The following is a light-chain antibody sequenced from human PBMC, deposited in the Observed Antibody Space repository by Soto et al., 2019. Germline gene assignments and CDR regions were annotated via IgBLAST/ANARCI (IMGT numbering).Light chain of an antibody. CDR1: SSDVGGYNF. J-gene: IGLJ2*01. CDR3: SSCAGSKNLV. Sequence: QSALTQPPSASGSPGQAVTISCTGTSSDVGGYNFVSWYQQHPGKAPKLMIYEVTKRPSGVPDRFSGSKSGNTASLTVSGLQAEDEGDYYCSSCAGSKNLVFGGGTKVTVL. CDR2: EVT. V-gene: IGLV2-8*01.